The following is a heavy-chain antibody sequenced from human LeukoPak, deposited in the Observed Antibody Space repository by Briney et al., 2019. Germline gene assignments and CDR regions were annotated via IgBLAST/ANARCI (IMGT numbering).Heavy chain of an antibody. CDR2: IYTSGST. CDR3: ARIPYGDYVVDY. J-gene: IGHJ4*02. Sequence: SETLSLTCTVSGGSISRYYWSWIRQPPGKGLERIGYIYTSGSTNYNPSLKSRVTISVDTSKHQFSLKLSSVTAADTAVYYCARIPYGDYVVDYWGQGTLVTVSS. D-gene: IGHD4-17*01. V-gene: IGHV4-4*09. CDR1: GGSISRYY.